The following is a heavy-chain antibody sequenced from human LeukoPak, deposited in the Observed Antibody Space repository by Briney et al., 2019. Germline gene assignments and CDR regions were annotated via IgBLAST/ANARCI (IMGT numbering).Heavy chain of an antibody. V-gene: IGHV7-4-1*02. D-gene: IGHD6-19*01. Sequence: GASVKVSCKASGYTFTSYYMHWVRQAPGQGLEWMGWINTNTGNPTYAQGFTGRFVFSLDTSVSTAYLQISSLKAEDTAVYYCARETVDYYSSGHYTDYWGQGTLVTVSS. CDR3: ARETVDYYSSGHYTDY. J-gene: IGHJ4*02. CDR2: INTNTGNP. CDR1: GYTFTSYY.